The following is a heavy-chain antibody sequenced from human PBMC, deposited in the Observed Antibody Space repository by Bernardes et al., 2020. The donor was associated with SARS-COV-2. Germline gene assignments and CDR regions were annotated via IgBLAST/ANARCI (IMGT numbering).Heavy chain of an antibody. CDR1: GGSVSSGFYY. V-gene: IGHV4-61*01. J-gene: IGHJ5*02. CDR2: ISYSGST. D-gene: IGHD2-21*02. Sequence: LSLTFTVSGGSVSSGFYYWSWIRQPPGKKLEWIGYISYSGSTNYSPNLKGRVTISVETSKNQFSLNLSSMTAADTAMYYCARGTYGDFSLDPWGQGTLVTVSS. CDR3: ARGTYGDFSLDP.